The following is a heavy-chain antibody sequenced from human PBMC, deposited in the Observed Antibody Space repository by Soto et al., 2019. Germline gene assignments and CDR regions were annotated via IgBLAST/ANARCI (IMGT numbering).Heavy chain of an antibody. V-gene: IGHV3-72*01. CDR1: GFTFSDHY. CDR2: SRNKANSYTT. CDR3: ARGGYCSSTSCYSDYYGLDV. J-gene: IGHJ6*02. Sequence: HPGGSLRLSCAASGFTFSDHYMDWVRQAPGKGLEWVGRSRNKANSYTTEYAASVKGRFTISRDDSKNSLYLQMNSLKTEDTAIYYCARGGYCSSTSCYSDYYGLDVWGQGTTVTVSS. D-gene: IGHD2-2*01.